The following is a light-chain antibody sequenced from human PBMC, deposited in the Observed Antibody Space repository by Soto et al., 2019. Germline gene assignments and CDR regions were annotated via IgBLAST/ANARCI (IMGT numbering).Light chain of an antibody. V-gene: IGKV2-30*01. J-gene: IGKJ1*01. CDR2: KVF. Sequence: DVVMTQSPLSLPVTLGQPASISCRSSQSLVYSDGNTYLNWFLQRPGQSPRRLVYKVFDRDSGVPDRFSGSGSGTEFTLKISRVEAEDVGVYYCMQGTHWPRTFGQGTKVEIK. CDR1: QSLVYSDGNTY. CDR3: MQGTHWPRT.